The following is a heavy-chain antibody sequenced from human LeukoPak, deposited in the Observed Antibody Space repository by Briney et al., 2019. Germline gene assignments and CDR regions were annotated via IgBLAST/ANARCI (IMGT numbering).Heavy chain of an antibody. CDR3: AKGGAVSSKSITMVRGTRRYYYYMDV. CDR1: GFTFSTYG. Sequence: GGSLRLSCAASGFTFSTYGMTWVRQAPGKGLEWVSGMSDSGTNTYYADSVKGRFTISRDNSKNTLYLQMNSLRAEDTAVYYCAKGGAVSSKSITMVRGTRRYYYYMDVWGKGTTVTISS. V-gene: IGHV3-23*01. D-gene: IGHD3-10*01. J-gene: IGHJ6*03. CDR2: MSDSGTNT.